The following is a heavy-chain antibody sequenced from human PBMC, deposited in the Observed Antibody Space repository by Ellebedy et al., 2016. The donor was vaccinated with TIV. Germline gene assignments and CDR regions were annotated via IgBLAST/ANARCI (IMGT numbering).Heavy chain of an antibody. Sequence: SETLSLXCTVSGGSISSYYWSWIRQPPGKGLEWIGYIYYSGSTNYNPSLKSRVTISVDTSKNQFSLKLSSVTAADTAVYYCARAPTIFGVVGYYYGMDVWGQGTTVTVSS. J-gene: IGHJ6*02. CDR1: GGSISSYY. CDR3: ARAPTIFGVVGYYYGMDV. V-gene: IGHV4-59*01. D-gene: IGHD3-3*01. CDR2: IYYSGST.